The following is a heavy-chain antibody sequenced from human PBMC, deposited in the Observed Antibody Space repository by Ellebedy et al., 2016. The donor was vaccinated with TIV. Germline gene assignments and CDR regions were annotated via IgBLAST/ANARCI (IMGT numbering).Heavy chain of an antibody. V-gene: IGHV3-7*01. J-gene: IGHJ5*02. CDR1: GFNFSSYW. CDR3: ARRASYGDYAVQVNPWFDP. D-gene: IGHD4-17*01. CDR2: IRQEGDEI. Sequence: GESLKISCAASGFNFSSYWMTWVRQAPGKGLEWVAKIRQEGDEIYYVESVKGRFTISRDNAKNPLFLQMNSLGVEDTAVYYCARRASYGDYAVQVNPWFDPWGQGTLVTVSS.